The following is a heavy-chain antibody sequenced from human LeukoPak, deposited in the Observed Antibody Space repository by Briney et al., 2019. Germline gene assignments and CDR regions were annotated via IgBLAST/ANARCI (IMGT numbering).Heavy chain of an antibody. CDR3: ARDKVGYSGYDRHYYYYYGMDV. Sequence: PGGSLRLSCAASGFTFRNAWMSWVRQAPGKGLEWVSVIYSGGSTYYADSVKGRFTISRDNSKNTLYLQMNSLRAEDTAVYYCARDKVGYSGYDRHYYYYYGMDVWGQGTTVTVSS. J-gene: IGHJ6*02. CDR2: IYSGGST. D-gene: IGHD5-12*01. CDR1: GFTFRNAW. V-gene: IGHV3-66*01.